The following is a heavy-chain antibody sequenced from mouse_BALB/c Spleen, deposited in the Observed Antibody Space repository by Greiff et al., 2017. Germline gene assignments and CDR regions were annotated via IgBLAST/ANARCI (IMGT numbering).Heavy chain of an antibody. CDR3: ARDPYYFDY. V-gene: IGHV5-6-3*01. J-gene: IGHJ2*01. CDR2: INSNGGST. CDR1: GFTFSSYG. Sequence: EVQGVESGGGLVQPGGSLKLSCAASGFTFSSYGMSWVRQTPDKRLELVATINSNGGSTYYPDSVKGRFTISRDNAKNTLYLQMSSLKSEDTAMYYCARDPYYFDYGGQGTTLTVSS.